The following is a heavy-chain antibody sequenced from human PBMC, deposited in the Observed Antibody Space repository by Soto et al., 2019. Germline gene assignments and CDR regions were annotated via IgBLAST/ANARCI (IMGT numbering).Heavy chain of an antibody. CDR3: AKDREILWFGELSDGMDV. J-gene: IGHJ6*02. CDR2: IDPYETGI. D-gene: IGHD3-10*01. CDR1: GFAFSSYW. Sequence: LRLSCAASGFAFSSYWMHWVRQAPGRGLVWVSRIDPYETGINYADSVKGRFTISRDNAKNTLYLQMNSLRAEDTAVYYCAKDREILWFGELSDGMDVWGQGTTVTVSS. V-gene: IGHV3-74*01.